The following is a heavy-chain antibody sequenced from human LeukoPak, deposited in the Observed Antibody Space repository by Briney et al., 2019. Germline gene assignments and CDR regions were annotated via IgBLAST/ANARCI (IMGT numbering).Heavy chain of an antibody. V-gene: IGHV3-48*03. J-gene: IGHJ6*03. CDR2: ISSSGSTI. Sequence: GGSLRLSCAASGFTFSSYEMNWVRQAPGKGLEWVSYISSSGSTIYYADSVKGRFTISRDNAKNSLYLQMNSLRAEDTAVYYCARDKALDCSGGSCSYYYYYYMDVWGKGTTVTIS. CDR3: ARDKALDCSGGSCSYYYYYYMDV. CDR1: GFTFSSYE. D-gene: IGHD2-15*01.